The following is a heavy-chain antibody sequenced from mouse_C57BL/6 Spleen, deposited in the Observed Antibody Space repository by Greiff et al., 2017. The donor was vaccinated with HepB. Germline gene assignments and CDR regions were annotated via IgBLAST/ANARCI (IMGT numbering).Heavy chain of an antibody. J-gene: IGHJ4*01. CDR2: IDPSDSYT. CDR1: GYTFTSYW. V-gene: IGHV1-59*01. D-gene: IGHD1-1*01. Sequence: VQLQQPGAELVRPGTSVKLSCKASGYTFTSYWMHWVKQRPGQGLEWIGVIDPSDSYTNYNQKFKGKATLTVDTSSSTAYMQLSSLTSEDSAVYYCARYGRVYYAMDYWGQGTSVTVSS. CDR3: ARYGRVYYAMDY.